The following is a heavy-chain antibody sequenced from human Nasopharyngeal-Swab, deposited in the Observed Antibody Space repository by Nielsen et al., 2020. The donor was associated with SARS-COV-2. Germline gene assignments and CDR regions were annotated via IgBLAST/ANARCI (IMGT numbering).Heavy chain of an antibody. V-gene: IGHV4-59*01. D-gene: IGHD5-24*01. CDR2: IYYSGST. Sequence: WIRQPPGKGLEWIGYIYYSGSTNYNPSLKSRVTISVDTSKNQFSLKLSSVTAADTAVYYCAGGRDGYTNYYYYYGMDVWGQGTTVRLL. CDR3: AGGRDGYTNYYYYYGMDV. J-gene: IGHJ6*02.